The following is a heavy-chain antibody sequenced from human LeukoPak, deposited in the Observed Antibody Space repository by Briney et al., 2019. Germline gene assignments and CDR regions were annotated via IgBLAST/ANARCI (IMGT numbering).Heavy chain of an antibody. D-gene: IGHD3-22*01. J-gene: IGHJ4*02. Sequence: ASVKVSCKASGYTFTSYYMHWVRQAPGQGLEWMGIINPSGGSTNYAQKFQGRVTMTRDTSISTAHMELSRLRSDDTAVYYCARGPYYYDSSGIYDYWGQGTLVTVSS. CDR3: ARGPYYYDSSGIYDY. CDR1: GYTFTSYY. CDR2: INPSGGST. V-gene: IGHV1-2*02.